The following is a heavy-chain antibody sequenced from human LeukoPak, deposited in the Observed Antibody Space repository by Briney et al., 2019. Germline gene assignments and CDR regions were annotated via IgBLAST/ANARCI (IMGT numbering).Heavy chain of an antibody. D-gene: IGHD4-17*01. CDR3: ARENGDHYYYMDV. CDR1: GGSIISSNYY. J-gene: IGHJ6*03. CDR2: IYHSGST. Sequence: PSETLSLTCSVSGGSIISSNYYWGWIRQPPGKGLEWIGNIYHSGSTYYNPSLKSRVTISVDTSKNQFSLKLSSVTAADTAVYYCARENGDHYYYMDVWGKGTTVTISS. V-gene: IGHV4-39*07.